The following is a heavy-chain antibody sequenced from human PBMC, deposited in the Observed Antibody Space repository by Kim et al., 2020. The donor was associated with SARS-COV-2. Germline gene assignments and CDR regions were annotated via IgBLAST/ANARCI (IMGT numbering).Heavy chain of an antibody. CDR3: ARDPEYSSLVEADSYYYYMDV. CDR2: ISSSSSTI. CDR1: GFTFSSYS. Sequence: GGSLRLSCAASGFTFSSYSMNWVRQAPGKGLEWVSYISSSSSTIYYADSVKGRFTISRDNAKNSLYLQMNSLRDEDTAVYYCARDPEYSSLVEADSYYYYMDVWGKGTTVTVSS. J-gene: IGHJ6*03. V-gene: IGHV3-48*02. D-gene: IGHD6-6*01.